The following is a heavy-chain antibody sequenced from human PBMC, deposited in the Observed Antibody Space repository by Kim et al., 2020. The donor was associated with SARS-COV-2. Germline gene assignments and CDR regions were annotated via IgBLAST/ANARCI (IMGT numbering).Heavy chain of an antibody. CDR2: ISYDGSNK. D-gene: IGHD4-17*01. CDR1: RFTFSTYA. CDR3: AREYGDYNTPDAFDI. Sequence: GGSLRLSCAASRFTFSTYAMNWVRQAPGKGLEWVALISYDGSNKYYADSVKGRFTISRDNSRNTVYLQMSSLRAEDTAVYYCAREYGDYNTPDAFDIWGQGTMVTVSS. J-gene: IGHJ3*02. V-gene: IGHV3-30*04.